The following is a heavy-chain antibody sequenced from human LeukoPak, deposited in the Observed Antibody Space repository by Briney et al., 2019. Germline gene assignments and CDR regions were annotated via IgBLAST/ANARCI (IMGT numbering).Heavy chain of an antibody. CDR3: ARDAMVRGVSY. D-gene: IGHD3-10*01. Sequence: SQTLSLTCTVSGASVSDGNFYWSWIRQPAGKGLEWIGRIYTSGSTNYNPSLKSRVTISVDTSKNQFSLKLSSVTAADTAVYYCARDAMVRGVSYWGQGTLVTVSS. J-gene: IGHJ4*02. CDR2: IYTSGST. CDR1: GASVSDGNFY. V-gene: IGHV4-61*02.